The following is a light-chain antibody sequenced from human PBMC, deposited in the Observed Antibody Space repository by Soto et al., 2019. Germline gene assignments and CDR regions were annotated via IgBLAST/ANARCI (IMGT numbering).Light chain of an antibody. J-gene: IGKJ1*01. CDR3: QQYHNWPA. Sequence: EIVFTQSPDTRSLSPGETATLSCRASQSVFSSLAWFQQRPGQAPRLLIYGSATRATGIPARFSGSGSGTEFTLTISSLQSEDSAVYYCQQYHNWPAFGQGTKVDIK. CDR1: QSVFSS. CDR2: GSA. V-gene: IGKV3-15*01.